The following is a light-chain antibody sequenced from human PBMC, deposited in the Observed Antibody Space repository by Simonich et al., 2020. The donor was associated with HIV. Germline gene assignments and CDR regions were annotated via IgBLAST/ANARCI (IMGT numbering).Light chain of an antibody. CDR3: QQYYGPPLT. CDR1: QSVLYSSKNKNY. CDR2: WAS. V-gene: IGKV4-1*01. J-gene: IGKJ4*01. Sequence: DIVMTQSPDSLAVSLGERATINCKSSQSVLYSSKNKNYLAWYQQKPGQPPKLLIYWASTRESGVPDRFSGSGSGTDFAITISSLQAEDVAVYYCQQYYGPPLTFGGGTKVEIK.